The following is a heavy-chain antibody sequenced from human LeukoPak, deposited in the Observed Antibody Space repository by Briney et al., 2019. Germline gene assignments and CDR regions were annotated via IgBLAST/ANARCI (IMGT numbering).Heavy chain of an antibody. CDR1: GFTFSTYG. J-gene: IGHJ4*02. CDR2: IWYDGSNK. CDR3: ARDVPAYCGGDCYWDY. Sequence: RGSLRLSCAASGFTFSTYGMHWVRQAPGKGLEWVAVIWYDGSNKYYADSVKGRFTISRDNSKNTLYLQMNSLRAEDTAVYYCARDVPAYCGGDCYWDYWGQGTLVTVSS. D-gene: IGHD2-21*02. V-gene: IGHV3-33*01.